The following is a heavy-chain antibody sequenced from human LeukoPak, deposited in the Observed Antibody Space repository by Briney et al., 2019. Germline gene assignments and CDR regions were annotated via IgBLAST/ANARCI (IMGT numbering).Heavy chain of an antibody. CDR2: IRYDGSNK. CDR1: GFTFSSYA. V-gene: IGHV3-30*02. J-gene: IGHJ4*02. CDR3: AKVTGYDYVWGSYRNADY. D-gene: IGHD3-16*02. Sequence: PGGSLRLSCAASGFTFSSYAMHWVRQAPGKGLERVAFIRYDGSNKYYADSVKGRFTISRDNSKTTLYLQMNSLRAEDTAVYYCAKVTGYDYVWGSYRNADYWGQGTLVTVSS.